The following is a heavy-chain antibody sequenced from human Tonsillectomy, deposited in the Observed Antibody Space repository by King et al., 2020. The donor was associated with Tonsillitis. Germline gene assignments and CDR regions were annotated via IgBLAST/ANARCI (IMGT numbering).Heavy chain of an antibody. Sequence: VQLVESGGGLVQPGGSLRLSCAASGFTFSTYWMTWVRQAPGKGLEWVANIKEDGSEKYLVDSVRGRFTISRDNAKKSLYLQMNSLRAEDTAVYYCARDSPIVRYYDYWGQGTLVTVSS. CDR1: GFTFSTYW. V-gene: IGHV3-7*03. J-gene: IGHJ4*02. CDR3: ARDSPIVRYYDY. CDR2: IKEDGSEK. D-gene: IGHD2-21*01.